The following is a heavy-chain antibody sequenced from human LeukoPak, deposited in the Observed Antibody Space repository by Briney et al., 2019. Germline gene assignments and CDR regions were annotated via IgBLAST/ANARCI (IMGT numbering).Heavy chain of an antibody. J-gene: IGHJ3*02. D-gene: IGHD1-26*01. V-gene: IGHV4-31*03. CDR1: GGSISSGGYY. CDR2: IYYSGST. CDR3: ARDHSYRDAFDI. Sequence: SETLSLACTVSGGSISSGGYYWSWIRPHPGKGLEWIGYIYYSGSTYYNPSLKSRVTISVDTSKNQFSLKLSSVTAADTAVYYCARDHSYRDAFDIWGQGTMVTVSS.